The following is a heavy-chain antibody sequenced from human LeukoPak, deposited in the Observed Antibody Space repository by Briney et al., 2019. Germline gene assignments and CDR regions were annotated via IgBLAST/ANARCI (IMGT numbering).Heavy chain of an antibody. V-gene: IGHV1-24*01. J-gene: IGHJ6*02. CDR2: FDPEDGET. CDR1: GYPLTELS. CDR3: ATACGGSCYPYGMDV. D-gene: IGHD2-15*01. Sequence: ASVKVSCKVSGYPLTELSMHWVRQAPGKGLEWMGGFDPEDGETIYAQKFQGRVTMTEDTSTDTAYMELSSLRSEDTAVYYCATACGGSCYPYGMDVWGQGTTVTVSS.